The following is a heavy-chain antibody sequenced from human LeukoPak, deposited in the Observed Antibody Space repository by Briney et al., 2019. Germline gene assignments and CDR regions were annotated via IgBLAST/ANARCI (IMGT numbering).Heavy chain of an antibody. J-gene: IGHJ4*02. CDR2: ISSSSRTI. D-gene: IGHD6-19*01. Sequence: GGSLTLSCAASGFTFSSYNITWVRQAPGKGLEWLSYISSSSRTISYADALKGRFTVSRDNAKNSLDLQMNSLRVEDTAVYYCARVGTSGWTSDYWGQGTLVTVSS. V-gene: IGHV3-48*04. CDR1: GFTFSSYN. CDR3: ARVGTSGWTSDY.